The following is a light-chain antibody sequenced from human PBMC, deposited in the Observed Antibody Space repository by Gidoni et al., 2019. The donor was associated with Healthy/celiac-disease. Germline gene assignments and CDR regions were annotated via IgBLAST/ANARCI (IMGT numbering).Light chain of an antibody. Sequence: DIQMTQSPSTLSASVGDRVTITCRASQSISSWLAWYQQKPGKAPKLLIYDASSLESGVPARFSGSGSGTEFTLTISSLQPDDFATYYCQQYNSPLFXPXTKVDIK. CDR3: QQYNSPL. J-gene: IGKJ3*01. CDR1: QSISSW. CDR2: DAS. V-gene: IGKV1-5*01.